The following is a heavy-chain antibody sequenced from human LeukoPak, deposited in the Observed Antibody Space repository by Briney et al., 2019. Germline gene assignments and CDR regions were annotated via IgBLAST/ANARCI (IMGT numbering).Heavy chain of an antibody. D-gene: IGHD1-26*01. CDR2: ISGGNT. Sequence: GGSLRPSCEASGFTFSSYAMSWARQAPGKGLEWVSLISGGNTYYADSVKGRFTISRDNSKNTLYLQMSSLRVEDTAVYYCAKDAPGGSHWPTWGQGTLVTVSS. V-gene: IGHV3-23*01. J-gene: IGHJ4*02. CDR3: AKDAPGGSHWPT. CDR1: GFTFSSYA.